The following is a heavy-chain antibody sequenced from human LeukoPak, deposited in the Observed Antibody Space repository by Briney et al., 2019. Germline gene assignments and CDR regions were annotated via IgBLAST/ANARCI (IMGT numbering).Heavy chain of an antibody. CDR3: AKVSAPGTGGWYSGY. CDR2: ISTSSNRI. D-gene: IGHD6-19*01. Sequence: GGSLRLSCAASGFTFSSYGMNWVRQAPGKGLEWVSYISTSSNRIDYADSVKGRFTMSRDNAKNLLYLQMNSLRDEDTAMYYFAKVSAPGTGGWYSGYGGQGTLVTVSS. J-gene: IGHJ4*02. V-gene: IGHV3-48*02. CDR1: GFTFSSYG.